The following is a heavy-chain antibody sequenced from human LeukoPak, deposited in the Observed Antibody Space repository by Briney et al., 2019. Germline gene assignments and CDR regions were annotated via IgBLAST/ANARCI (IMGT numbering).Heavy chain of an antibody. CDR3: VRGYSFGPYGMDV. CDR1: GFPFSIYA. Sequence: GGSLRLSCSASGFPFSIYAMHWVRQAPGKGLEYVSAISDSGGSTYYADSVKGRFTISRDNSKNTLYLQMSSLSAEDTAVYFSVRGYSFGPYGMDVWGEGTTVTVSS. D-gene: IGHD2-15*01. CDR2: ISDSGGST. J-gene: IGHJ6*04. V-gene: IGHV3-64D*09.